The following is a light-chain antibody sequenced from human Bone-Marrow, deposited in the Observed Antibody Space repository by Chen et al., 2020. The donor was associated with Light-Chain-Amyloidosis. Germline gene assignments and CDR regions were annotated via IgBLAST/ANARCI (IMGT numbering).Light chain of an antibody. J-gene: IGKJ4*01. CDR3: MQRIEFPFT. CDR2: MVS. Sequence: DIVMTQTPLSLSVTPGEPASIPCRSSQTLLDSDDGNTYLDWFLQKPGQSPQLLIYMVSHRASGVPDRFSGSGSGTDFTLKISRVEAEDVGVYYCMQRIEFPFTFGGGTKVEIK. V-gene: IGKV2-40*01. CDR1: QTLLDSDDGNTY.